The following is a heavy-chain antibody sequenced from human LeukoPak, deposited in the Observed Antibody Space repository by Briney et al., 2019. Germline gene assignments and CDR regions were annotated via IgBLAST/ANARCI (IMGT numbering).Heavy chain of an antibody. CDR2: IYTSGST. CDR1: GDSISSYY. CDR3: ATGISSTTVEDY. D-gene: IGHD4-23*01. V-gene: IGHV4-4*07. J-gene: IGHJ4*02. Sequence: SETLSLTCTVSGDSISSYYRSWIRQPAGKGLEWIGRIYTSGSTNYNPSLKSRVTISVDKSKNQFSLKLSSVTAADTAVYYCATGISSTTVEDYWGQGTLVTVSS.